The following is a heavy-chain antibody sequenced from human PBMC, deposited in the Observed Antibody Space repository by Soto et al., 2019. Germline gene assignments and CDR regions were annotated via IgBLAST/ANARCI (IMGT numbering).Heavy chain of an antibody. D-gene: IGHD3-3*01. CDR2: ISAYNGNT. J-gene: IGHJ3*02. V-gene: IGHV1-18*01. Sequence: QVQLVQSGAEVKKPGASVKVSCKASGYTFTSYGISWVRQAPGQGLEWMGWISAYNGNTNYAQKLQGRVTMTTDSSTSTAYGELRSLGSDDTAVYYCASYPPSAAFDIWGQGTMVTVSS. CDR3: ASYPPSAAFDI. CDR1: GYTFTSYG.